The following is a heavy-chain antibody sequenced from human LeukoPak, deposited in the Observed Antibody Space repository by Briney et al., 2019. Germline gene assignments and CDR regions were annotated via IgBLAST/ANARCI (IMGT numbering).Heavy chain of an antibody. CDR3: TTDQQQLDSTVGYFDY. CDR2: ISSSSSYI. Sequence: GGSLRLSCAASGFTFSSYSMNWVRQAPGKGLEWVSSISSSSSYIYYADSVKGRFTISRDNAKNSLYLQMNSLKTEDTAVYYCTTDQQQLDSTVGYFDYWGQGTLVTVSS. J-gene: IGHJ4*02. CDR1: GFTFSSYS. V-gene: IGHV3-21*03. D-gene: IGHD6-13*01.